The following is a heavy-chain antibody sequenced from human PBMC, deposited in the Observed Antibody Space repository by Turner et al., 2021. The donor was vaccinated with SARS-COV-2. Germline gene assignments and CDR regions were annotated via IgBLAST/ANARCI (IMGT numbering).Heavy chain of an antibody. Sequence: EVHLVESGGVLAEPGAALRLSCAASGFTFSTYWLAWVRHAPGKGLEWVAHIRADGSDQYYVGSVKGRFTISRDNVENSLFLQMNSLRAEDTAVYYCARHGDYCFAHWGQGTLLTVSS. D-gene: IGHD4-17*01. CDR2: IRADGSDQ. CDR1: GFTFSTYW. CDR3: ARHGDYCFAH. J-gene: IGHJ4*02. V-gene: IGHV3-7*01.